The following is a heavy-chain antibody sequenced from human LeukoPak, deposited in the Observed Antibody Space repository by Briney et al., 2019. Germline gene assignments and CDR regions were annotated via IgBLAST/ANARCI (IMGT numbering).Heavy chain of an antibody. V-gene: IGHV3-23*01. CDR2: ISGSGGST. CDR1: GLAFSSYA. Sequence: PGGSLRLSCAASGLAFSSYAMSWVRQAPGKGLEWVSAISGSGGSTYYADSVKGRFTISRDNSKNTLYLQMNSLRAEDTAVYYCAKDSQGYFDYWGQGTLVTVSS. J-gene: IGHJ4*02. CDR3: AKDSQGYFDY.